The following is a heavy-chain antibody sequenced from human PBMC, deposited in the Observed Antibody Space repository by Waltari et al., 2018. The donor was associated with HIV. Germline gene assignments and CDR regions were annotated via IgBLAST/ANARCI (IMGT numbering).Heavy chain of an antibody. J-gene: IGHJ5*01. CDR1: GFTFSSFW. CDR2: IKQDGSEK. CDR3: ARVYSSSSGRALDS. Sequence: EVQLVESGGGLVQPGGSLRLSCDASGFTFSSFWMSWVRQAPGKGLEWVANIKQDGSEKYYVDSVKGRFTMSRDNAKNSLYLQMNSPRAEDTAVYYCARVYSSSSGRALDSWGQGTLVTVSS. D-gene: IGHD6-19*01. V-gene: IGHV3-7*01.